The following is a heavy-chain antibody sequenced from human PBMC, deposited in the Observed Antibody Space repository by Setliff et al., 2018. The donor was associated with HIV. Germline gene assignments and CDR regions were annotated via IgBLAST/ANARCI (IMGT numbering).Heavy chain of an antibody. CDR3: ARGHSGSYFPYFDY. V-gene: IGHV3-33*08. CDR2: IWYDGSNK. D-gene: IGHD1-26*01. Sequence: GGSRRLSCAASGFTFSNYWMSWVRQAPGKGLEWVAVIWYDGSNKYYADSVKGRFTISRDNSKNTLYLQMNSLRAEDTAVYYCARGHSGSYFPYFDYWGQGTLVTVSS. CDR1: GFTFSNYW. J-gene: IGHJ4*02.